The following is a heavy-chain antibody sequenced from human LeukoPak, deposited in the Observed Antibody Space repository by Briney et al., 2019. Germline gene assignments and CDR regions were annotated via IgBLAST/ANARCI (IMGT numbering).Heavy chain of an antibody. J-gene: IGHJ4*02. V-gene: IGHV1-2*06. CDR1: GYTFTGYY. CDR3: ARGYSGNPYDY. Sequence: ASVKVSCKASGYTFTGYYMHWVRQAPGQGLEWMGRINPNSGGANYARKFQGRVTMTRDTSISTAYMELSRLRSDDTAVYYCARGYSGNPYDYGRQGTLVTVSS. CDR2: INPNSGGA. D-gene: IGHD1-26*01.